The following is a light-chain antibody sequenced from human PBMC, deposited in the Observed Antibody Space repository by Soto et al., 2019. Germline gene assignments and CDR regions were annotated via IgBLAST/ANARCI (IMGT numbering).Light chain of an antibody. CDR2: GAS. Sequence: EIVLTQSPGTLSLSPGERATLSCRASQSVSSSYLAWYQQKPGQAPRLLIYGASSRATGITDRFSGSGSGTDFNLTISSLQPEDFPVDYCQQYGSSPLTAGGGTKVVIK. CDR3: QQYGSSPLT. V-gene: IGKV3-20*01. CDR1: QSVSSSY. J-gene: IGKJ4*01.